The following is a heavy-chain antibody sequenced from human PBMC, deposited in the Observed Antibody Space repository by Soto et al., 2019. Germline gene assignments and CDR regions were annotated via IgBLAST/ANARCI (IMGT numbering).Heavy chain of an antibody. CDR3: ARCPESDYYYYGMDV. Sequence: QVQLVESGGGVVQPGRSLRLSCAASGFTFSSYAMHWVRQAPGKGLEWVAVISYDGSNKYYADSVKGRFTISRDNSKNTLYLQMNSLRAEDTAVYYCARCPESDYYYYGMDVWGQGTTVPVSS. CDR2: ISYDGSNK. V-gene: IGHV3-30-3*01. J-gene: IGHJ6*02. CDR1: GFTFSSYA.